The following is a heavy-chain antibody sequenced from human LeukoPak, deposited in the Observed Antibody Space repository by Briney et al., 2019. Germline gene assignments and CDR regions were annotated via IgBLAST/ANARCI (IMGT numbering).Heavy chain of an antibody. Sequence: GGSLRLSCAASGFTFRDYYMTWIRQAPGKGLEWVSYISNSGTKIYNADSVKGRFTICRDNSKNTLYLQMNSLRAEHTAVYYCANLAAPGQTVQDYWGQGTLVTVSS. V-gene: IGHV3-11*01. D-gene: IGHD6-6*01. CDR3: ANLAAPGQTVQDY. CDR2: ISNSGTKI. CDR1: GFTFRDYY. J-gene: IGHJ4*02.